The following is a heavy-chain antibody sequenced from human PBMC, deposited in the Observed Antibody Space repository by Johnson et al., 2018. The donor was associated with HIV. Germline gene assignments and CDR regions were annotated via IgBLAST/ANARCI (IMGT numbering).Heavy chain of an antibody. D-gene: IGHD4-17*01. CDR2: ISYDGSNK. V-gene: IGHV3-30-3*01. CDR1: GFTFGGYA. Sequence: QMQLVESGGGVVQPGRSLRLSCAASGFTFGGYAMHWVRQAPGKGLEWVAVISYDGSNKYSADSVKGRFTISSDNAKNTLYLQRNCLRADDTAVYYCARSWDGDYWHLFDIWCQGTMVTVSS. CDR3: ARSWDGDYWHLFDI. J-gene: IGHJ3*02.